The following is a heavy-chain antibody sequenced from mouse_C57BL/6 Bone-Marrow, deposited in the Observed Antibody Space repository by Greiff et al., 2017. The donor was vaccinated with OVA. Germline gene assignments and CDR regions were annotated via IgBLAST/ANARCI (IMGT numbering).Heavy chain of an antibody. J-gene: IGHJ1*03. Sequence: EVMLVESGGGLVQSGRSLRLSCATSGFTFSDFYMEWVRQAPGKGLEWIAASRNKANDYTTEYSASVKGRFIVSRDTSQSILYLQMNALRAEDTAIYYCARDAAYYSNYDWYFDVWGTGTTVTVSS. CDR2: SRNKANDYTT. V-gene: IGHV7-1*01. CDR1: GFTFSDFY. CDR3: ARDAAYYSNYDWYFDV. D-gene: IGHD2-5*01.